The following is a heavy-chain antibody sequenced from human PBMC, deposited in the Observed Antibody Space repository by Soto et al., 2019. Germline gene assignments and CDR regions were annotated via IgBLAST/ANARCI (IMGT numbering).Heavy chain of an antibody. Sequence: VGSLRLSCSASGFTFSEYSMHCALHAPGKGLHYVSTISSDGYIKYYADTVKGRITISRDNSKNTLYLHMNSLRPEDTAVYYCVKVSTFYDILTGYYSTNFFDPWGQGTLVTVSS. J-gene: IGHJ5*02. D-gene: IGHD3-9*01. V-gene: IGHV3-64D*06. CDR2: ISSDGYIK. CDR1: GFTFSEYS. CDR3: VKVSTFYDILTGYYSTNFFDP.